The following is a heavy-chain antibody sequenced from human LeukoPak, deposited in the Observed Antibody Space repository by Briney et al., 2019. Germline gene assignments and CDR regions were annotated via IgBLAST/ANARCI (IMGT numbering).Heavy chain of an antibody. Sequence: GGSLRLSCAASGFTFTSYAMSWVRQAPGKGLEWVSAISGSGGSTYYADSVKGRFTISRDNSKNTLYLQMNSLRAEDTALYYCAQRKTGSALGEFDYWGQGTLVTVSS. J-gene: IGHJ4*02. CDR2: ISGSGGST. CDR3: AQRKTGSALGEFDY. V-gene: IGHV3-23*01. CDR1: GFTFTSYA. D-gene: IGHD2-15*01.